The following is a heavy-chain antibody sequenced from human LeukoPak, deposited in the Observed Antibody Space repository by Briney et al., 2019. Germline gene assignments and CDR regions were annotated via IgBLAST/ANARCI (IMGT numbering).Heavy chain of an antibody. Sequence: ASVKVSCKASGGTFSSYAISWVRQAPGQGLEWMGGIIPIFGTANYAQKFQGRVTMTRDTSISTAYMELSRLRSDDTAVYYCARGSNYDFWSGYDQNPDYWGQGTLVTVAS. CDR2: IIPIFGTA. V-gene: IGHV1-69*05. D-gene: IGHD3-3*01. CDR3: ARGSNYDFWSGYDQNPDY. CDR1: GGTFSSYA. J-gene: IGHJ4*02.